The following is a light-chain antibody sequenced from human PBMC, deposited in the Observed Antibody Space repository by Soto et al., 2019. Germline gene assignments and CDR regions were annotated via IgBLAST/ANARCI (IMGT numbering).Light chain of an antibody. CDR3: QQRSNWPPT. J-gene: IGKJ1*01. V-gene: IGKV3-11*01. Sequence: EIVLTQSPATLSLSPGERATLSCRASQSVSSYLAWYQQKPGQAPRLLIYDASNRATGIPDRFSGSGSGKFFSFSFSSLEPEDFAVYYCQQRSNWPPTFGKGTKV. CDR1: QSVSSY. CDR2: DAS.